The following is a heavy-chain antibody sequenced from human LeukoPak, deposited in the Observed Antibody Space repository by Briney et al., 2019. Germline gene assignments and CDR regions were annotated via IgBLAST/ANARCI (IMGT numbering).Heavy chain of an antibody. CDR3: AKDLPCGGDCSANWFDP. CDR1: GFTFSSYA. J-gene: IGHJ5*02. CDR2: ISGSGGST. V-gene: IGHV3-23*01. Sequence: GGSLRLSCAASGFTFSSYAMSWVRQAPGKGLEWVSAISGSGGSTYYADSVKGRFTISRDKSKNTLYLQMNSLRAEDTAVYYCAKDLPCGGDCSANWFDPWGQGTLVTVSS. D-gene: IGHD2-21*02.